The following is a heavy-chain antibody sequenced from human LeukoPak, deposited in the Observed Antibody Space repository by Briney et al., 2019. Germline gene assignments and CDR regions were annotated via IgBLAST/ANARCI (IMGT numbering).Heavy chain of an antibody. D-gene: IGHD2-21*02. CDR3: ARVHHERLRLDV. Sequence: SGTLALTCTGSGGSINGGDYFWSWIRQHPGKGLEWIGYIYYSESTHYNPSLKTRITISVDTSKNEFSLKLSSVTAADTAVYYCARVHHERLRLDVWGQGTTVTVSS. CDR1: GGSINGGDYF. V-gene: IGHV4-31*03. CDR2: IYYSEST. J-gene: IGHJ6*02.